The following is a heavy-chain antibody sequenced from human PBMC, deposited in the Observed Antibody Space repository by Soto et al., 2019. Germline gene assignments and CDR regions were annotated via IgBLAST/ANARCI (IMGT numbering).Heavy chain of an antibody. D-gene: IGHD6-13*01. J-gene: IGHJ4*02. CDR3: ARPNTRYSSPDY. CDR2: IYFAQPTH. Sequence: QVQLQESGPGLGKPSETLSLPSTVSGSPLNDFQWIWIRQPPGKGQEWFGPIYFAQPTHSDNPSLRSRVTIGLDTSKSQVALKLASVTAAETAVYFGARPNTRYSSPDYWCQGSLFTGSS. V-gene: IGHV4-59*08. CDR1: GSPLNDFQ.